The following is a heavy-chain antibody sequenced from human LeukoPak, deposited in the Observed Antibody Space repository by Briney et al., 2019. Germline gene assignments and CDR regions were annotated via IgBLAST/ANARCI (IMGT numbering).Heavy chain of an antibody. CDR1: GFTFSSYA. D-gene: IGHD6-19*01. CDR2: ISYDGSNK. J-gene: IGHJ4*02. CDR3: ARACSSGWSDSPFDY. V-gene: IGHV3-30-3*01. Sequence: PGGSLRLSCAASGFTFSSYAMHWVRQAPGKGLEWVAVISYDGSNKYYADSVKGRFTISSDNSKNTLYLQMNSLRAEDTAVYYCARACSSGWSDSPFDYWGQGTLVTVSS.